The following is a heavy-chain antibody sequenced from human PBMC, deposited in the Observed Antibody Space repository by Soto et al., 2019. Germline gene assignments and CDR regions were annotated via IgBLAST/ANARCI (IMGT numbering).Heavy chain of an antibody. J-gene: IGHJ6*02. CDR2: IYHSGST. V-gene: IGHV4-38-2*01. D-gene: IGHD2-2*02. CDR1: GCSISSGYY. CDR3: ARGIRICSSTSCYTSGMEV. Sequence: XETLSLTCAVSGCSISSGYYWGWIRQPPVKGLEWIGSIYHSGSTYYNPSLKSRVTISVDTPKNQFSLKLSSVTAADTAVYYCARGIRICSSTSCYTSGMEVWGQGTTVTVSS.